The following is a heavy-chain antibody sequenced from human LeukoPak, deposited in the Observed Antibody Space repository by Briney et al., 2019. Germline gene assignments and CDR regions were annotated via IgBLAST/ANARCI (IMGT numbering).Heavy chain of an antibody. J-gene: IGHJ3*02. D-gene: IGHD1-20*01. CDR3: ARALRDSYTWSYDAFDI. CDR1: GGSISSYY. V-gene: IGHV4-4*07. CDR2: IYTSGST. Sequence: SETLSLTCTVSGGSISSYYWSWIRQPAGKGLEWIGRIYTSGSTNYNPSLKSRVTMSVDTSKNQFSLKLNSVTAADTAVYYCARALRDSYTWSYDAFDIWGQGTMVTVSS.